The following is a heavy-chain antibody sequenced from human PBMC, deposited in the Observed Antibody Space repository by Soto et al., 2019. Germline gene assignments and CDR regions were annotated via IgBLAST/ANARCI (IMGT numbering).Heavy chain of an antibody. CDR1: GGSISSYY. V-gene: IGHV4-59*08. CDR3: ARGMVATETFDY. Sequence: SETLSLTCTVSGGSISSYYWSWIRQPPGRGLEWIGFIYYAGSTKYNPSLNSRVTISVDTSKNQFSLTVTSVTAADTAVYYCARGMVATETFDYGARETLVTVSS. D-gene: IGHD5-12*01. J-gene: IGHJ4*02. CDR2: IYYAGST.